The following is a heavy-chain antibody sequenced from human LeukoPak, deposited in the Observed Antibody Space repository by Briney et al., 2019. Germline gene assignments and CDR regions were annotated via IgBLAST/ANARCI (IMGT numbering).Heavy chain of an antibody. CDR3: ARPDCSGGNCYLLTY. Sequence: GESLRISCKGSGXSFANYWSSWVRQMPGKGLECMGRIDPSDSYTDYSPSFQGHVTISADKSISTAYLQWNSLKASDTAVYYCARPDCSGGNCYLLTYWGQGSLVTVSS. D-gene: IGHD2-15*01. J-gene: IGHJ4*02. CDR2: IDPSDSYT. CDR1: GXSFANYW. V-gene: IGHV5-10-1*01.